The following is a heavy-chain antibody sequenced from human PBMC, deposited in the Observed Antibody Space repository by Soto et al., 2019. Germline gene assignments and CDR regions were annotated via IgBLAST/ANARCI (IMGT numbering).Heavy chain of an antibody. CDR3: EREPRLTKIVVGITEGAGAFDV. CDR2: IHHRGRT. D-gene: IGHD4-4*01. J-gene: IGHJ3*01. V-gene: IGHV4-31*11. CDR1: GHSIHSGAYY. Sequence: SETLSLNCAVFGHSIHSGAYYWTWIRQPAWKGLEWIGHIHHRGRTHYNPSLMSRVDISMETSKNQLSLTLNYVTAADTDVYYGEREPRLTKIVVGITEGAGAFDVWGQGTMVGASS.